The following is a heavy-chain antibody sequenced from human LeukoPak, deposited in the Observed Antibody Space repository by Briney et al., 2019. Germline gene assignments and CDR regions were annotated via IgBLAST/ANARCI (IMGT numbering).Heavy chain of an antibody. J-gene: IGHJ4*02. CDR3: ARIEWYGISWYLDY. CDR2: IKEDGSEK. CDR1: GFTFSSNW. Sequence: GGSLRLSCPASGFTFSSNWMSWVRQAPGRGLEWVANIKEDGSEKYYVESVKGRFTVTRDNAKNSVYLQMNSLRAEDTAVYYCARIEWYGISWYLDYWGQGTLVTVSS. V-gene: IGHV3-7*01. D-gene: IGHD6-13*01.